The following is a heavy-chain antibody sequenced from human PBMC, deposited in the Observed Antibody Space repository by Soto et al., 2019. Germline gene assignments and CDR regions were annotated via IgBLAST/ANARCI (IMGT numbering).Heavy chain of an antibody. CDR1: GGAFSGYY. CDR2: INHSGST. V-gene: IGHV4-34*01. CDR3: ARPLNWINKAFGY. Sequence: TSETLSLTCAVYGGAFSGYYWSWIRQPPGKGLEWIGEINHSGSTNYNPSLKSRVTISVDTSKNQFSLKLSSVTAADTAVYYCARPLNWINKAFGYWGQGTLVTVSS. D-gene: IGHD2-2*03. J-gene: IGHJ4*02.